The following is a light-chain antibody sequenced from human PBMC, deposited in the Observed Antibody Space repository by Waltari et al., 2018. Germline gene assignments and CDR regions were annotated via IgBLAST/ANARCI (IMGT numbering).Light chain of an antibody. CDR1: QSVGRS. CDR3: QMYVRLPVT. V-gene: IGKV3-20*01. Sequence: EIVLTQSPDTLSLSPGERGTISCRSSQSVGRSLCWYQQKHRQDPRLLIYDASTRATGTPDRFSGGGSGTDFSLTISRLEPEDFAVYYCQMYVRLPVTFGQGTKVEI. J-gene: IGKJ1*01. CDR2: DAS.